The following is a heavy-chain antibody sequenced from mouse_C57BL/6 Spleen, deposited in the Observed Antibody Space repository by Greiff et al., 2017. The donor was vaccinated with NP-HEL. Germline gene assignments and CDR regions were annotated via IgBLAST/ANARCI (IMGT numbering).Heavy chain of an antibody. Sequence: EVQGVESGGDLVKPGGSLKLSCAASGFTFSSYGMSWVRQTPDKRLEWVATISSGGSYTYYPDSVKGRFTISRDNAKNTLYLQMSSLKSEDTAMYYCARHEGALDYWGQGTTLTVSS. V-gene: IGHV5-6*01. J-gene: IGHJ2*01. CDR1: GFTFSSYG. D-gene: IGHD3-1*01. CDR2: ISSGGSYT. CDR3: ARHEGALDY.